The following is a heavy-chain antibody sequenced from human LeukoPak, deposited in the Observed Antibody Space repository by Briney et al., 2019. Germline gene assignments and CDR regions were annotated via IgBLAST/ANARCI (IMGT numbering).Heavy chain of an antibody. V-gene: IGHV1-2*02. CDR3: ARPSGYYYYYYYMDV. J-gene: IGHJ6*03. CDR1: GYTFTGYY. Sequence: GASVTVSCTASGYTFTGYYMHWVRQAPGQGLEWMGWINPNSGGTNYAQKFQGRVTMTRDTSISTAYMELSRLRSDDTAVYYCARPSGYYYYYYYMDVWGKGTTVTVSS. CDR2: INPNSGGT. D-gene: IGHD3-22*01.